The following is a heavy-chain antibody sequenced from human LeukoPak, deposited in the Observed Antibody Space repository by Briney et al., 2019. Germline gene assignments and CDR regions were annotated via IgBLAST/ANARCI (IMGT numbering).Heavy chain of an antibody. J-gene: IGHJ1*01. CDR2: IYSGGNT. Sequence: GGPLRLSCAASGFTVSSNYMSWVRQAPGKGLEWVSVIYSGGNTYYADSVKGRFTISRDNSKNMLYLQMNSLRAEDTAVYYCARSYCSGGSCFPTYFQHWGQGTLVTVSS. V-gene: IGHV3-53*01. CDR3: ARSYCSGGSCFPTYFQH. CDR1: GFTVSSNY. D-gene: IGHD2-15*01.